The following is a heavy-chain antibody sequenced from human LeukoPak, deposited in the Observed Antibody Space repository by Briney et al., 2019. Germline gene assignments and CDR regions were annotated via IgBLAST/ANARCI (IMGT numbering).Heavy chain of an antibody. Sequence: ASVKVSCKASGGTFSSYAISWVRQAPGQGLEWMGGIIPIFGTANYAQKFQGRVTITTDESTSTAYMELSSLRSEDTAVYYCASEPLGSMYYSDSSGYGLGAFDIWGQGTMVTVSS. CDR1: GGTFSSYA. V-gene: IGHV1-69*05. D-gene: IGHD3-22*01. CDR2: IIPIFGTA. J-gene: IGHJ3*02. CDR3: ASEPLGSMYYSDSSGYGLGAFDI.